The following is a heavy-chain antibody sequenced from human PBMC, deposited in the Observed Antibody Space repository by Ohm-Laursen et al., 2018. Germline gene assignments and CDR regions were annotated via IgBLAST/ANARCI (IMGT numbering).Heavy chain of an antibody. CDR2: ISGSGGST. CDR3: AKDDISRNGLFDPFDV. D-gene: IGHD1-1*01. Sequence: SLRLSCAASGITFSSYAMNWVRQAPGKGLEWVSGISGSGGSTDYADSVKGRFTISRDNSKNTLYLQMSSLRAEDTALYYCAKDDISRNGLFDPFDVWGQGTMVTVSS. CDR1: GITFSSYA. J-gene: IGHJ3*01. V-gene: IGHV3-23*01.